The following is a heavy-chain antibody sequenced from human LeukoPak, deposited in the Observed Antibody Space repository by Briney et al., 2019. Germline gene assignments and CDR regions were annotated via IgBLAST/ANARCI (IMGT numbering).Heavy chain of an antibody. CDR2: INPSGGST. Sequence: ASVKVSCKTSGYTFTSYDLNWVRQAPGQGLERMGIINPSGGSTSYAQKFQGRVTMTRDTSTSTVYMELSSLRSEDTAVYYCARGPLIVLYYFDYWGQGTLVTVSS. CDR3: ARGPLIVLYYFDY. J-gene: IGHJ4*02. D-gene: IGHD3-22*01. V-gene: IGHV1-46*01. CDR1: GYTFTSYD.